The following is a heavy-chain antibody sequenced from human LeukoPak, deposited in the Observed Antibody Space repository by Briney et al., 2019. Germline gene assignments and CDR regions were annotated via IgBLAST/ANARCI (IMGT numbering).Heavy chain of an antibody. V-gene: IGHV4-34*01. Sequence: PSETLSLTCAVYGGSFSGYYWSWIRQPPGKGLEWIGEINHSGSTNYNPSLKSRVTISVDTSKNQFSLKLSSVTAADTAVYYCARSDGYGLVGIWGQGTMVTVSS. D-gene: IGHD3-10*01. J-gene: IGHJ3*02. CDR3: ARSDGYGLVGI. CDR1: GGSFSGYY. CDR2: INHSGST.